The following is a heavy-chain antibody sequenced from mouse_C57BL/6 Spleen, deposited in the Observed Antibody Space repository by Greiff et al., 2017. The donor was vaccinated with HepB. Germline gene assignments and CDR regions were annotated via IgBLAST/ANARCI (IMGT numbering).Heavy chain of an antibody. V-gene: IGHV1-52*01. CDR1: GYTFTSYW. D-gene: IGHD4-1*01. J-gene: IGHJ4*01. CDR3: ARSRTGTYAMDY. Sequence: QVQLQQSGAELVRPGSSVKLSCKASGYTFTSYWMHWVKQRPIQGLEWIGNIDPSDSETHYNQKFKDKATLTVDKSSSTAYMQLSSLTSEDSAVYYCARSRTGTYAMDYWGQGTSVTVSS. CDR2: IDPSDSET.